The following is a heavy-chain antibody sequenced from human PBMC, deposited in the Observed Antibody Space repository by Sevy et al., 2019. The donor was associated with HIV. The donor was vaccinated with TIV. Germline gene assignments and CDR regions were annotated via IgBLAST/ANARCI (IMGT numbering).Heavy chain of an antibody. D-gene: IGHD6-19*01. CDR1: GFTFDDYA. CDR3: AKDGRIAVGYFQH. V-gene: IGHV3-9*01. CDR2: ISWNSGSI. Sequence: SLKISCPASGFTFDDYAMHWVRQAPGKGLEWVSGISWNSGSIGYADSVKGRFTISRDNAKNSLYLQMNSLRAEDTALYYCAKDGRIAVGYFQHWGQGTLVTVSS. J-gene: IGHJ1*01.